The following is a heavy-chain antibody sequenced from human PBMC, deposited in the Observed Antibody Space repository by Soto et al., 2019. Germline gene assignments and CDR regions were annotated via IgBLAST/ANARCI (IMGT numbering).Heavy chain of an antibody. CDR2: IYYSGST. Sequence: SETLSLTCTVSGGSISSYYWSWIRQPPGKGLEWIGYIYYSGSTNYNPSLKSRVTISVDTSKNQFSLKLSSVTAADTAVYYCARDLEYYYGSGSYSGMDVWGQGTTVT. V-gene: IGHV4-59*01. J-gene: IGHJ6*02. CDR1: GGSISSYY. CDR3: ARDLEYYYGSGSYSGMDV. D-gene: IGHD3-10*01.